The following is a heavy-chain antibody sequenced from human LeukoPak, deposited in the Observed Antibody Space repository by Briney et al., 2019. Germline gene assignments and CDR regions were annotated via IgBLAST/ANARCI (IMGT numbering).Heavy chain of an antibody. D-gene: IGHD3-22*01. CDR1: SGSFSGYY. Sequence: PSETLSLTCAVYSGSFSGYYWSWIRQPPGKGLEWIGELNHSGSTNYNPSLKSRVTISVDTSKNQFSLKLSSVTAADTAVYYCARVNFYDSSGRYWYFDLWGRGTLVTASS. CDR2: LNHSGST. J-gene: IGHJ2*01. V-gene: IGHV4-34*01. CDR3: ARVNFYDSSGRYWYFDL.